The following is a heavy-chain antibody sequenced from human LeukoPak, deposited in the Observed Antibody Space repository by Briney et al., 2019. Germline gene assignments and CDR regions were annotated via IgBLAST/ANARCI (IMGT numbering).Heavy chain of an antibody. V-gene: IGHV4-59*01. Sequence: PSETLSLTCAVYGGSFRGYYWSWIRQPPGKGLNWIGYISYSGSTNYNPSLKSRVTISVDTSKNQFSLNLSSVTAADTAVYYCARVSSVGSLFDYWGQGTLVTVSS. CDR1: GGSFRGYY. CDR3: ARVSSVGSLFDY. CDR2: ISYSGST. J-gene: IGHJ4*02. D-gene: IGHD3-10*01.